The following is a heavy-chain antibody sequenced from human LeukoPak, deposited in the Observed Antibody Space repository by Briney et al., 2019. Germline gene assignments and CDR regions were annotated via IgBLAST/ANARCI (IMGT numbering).Heavy chain of an antibody. J-gene: IGHJ4*02. CDR1: GFTVSSNY. V-gene: IGHV3-53*01. Sequence: GGSLRLSCAASGFTVSSNYMSWVRQAPGKGLKWVSVIYSGGSTYYADSVKGRFTISRDNSKNTLYLQMNSLRAEDTAVYYCAKSSYYDSSGYYREYYFDYWGPGTLVTVSS. CDR3: AKSSYYDSSGYYREYYFDY. D-gene: IGHD3-22*01. CDR2: IYSGGST.